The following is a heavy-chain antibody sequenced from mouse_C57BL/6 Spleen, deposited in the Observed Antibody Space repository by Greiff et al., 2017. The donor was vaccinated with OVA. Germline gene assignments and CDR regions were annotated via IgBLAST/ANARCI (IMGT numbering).Heavy chain of an antibody. CDR1: GYSITSGYY. V-gene: IGHV3-6*01. CDR2: ISYDGSN. CDR3: ARGKGSRYFDV. J-gene: IGHJ1*03. Sequence: EVQLQESGPGLVKPSQSLSLTCSVTGYSITSGYYWNWIRQFPGNKLEWMGYISYDGSNNYNPSLKNRISITRDTSKNQFFLKLNSVTTEDTATYYCARGKGSRYFDVWGTGTTVTVSS.